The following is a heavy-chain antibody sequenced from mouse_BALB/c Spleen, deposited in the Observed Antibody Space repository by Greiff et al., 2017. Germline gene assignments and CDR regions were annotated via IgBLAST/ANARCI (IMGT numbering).Heavy chain of an antibody. V-gene: IGHV1-54*01. CDR1: GYAFTNYL. J-gene: IGHJ2*01. CDR3: ARSRDGYYIYFDY. CDR2: INPGSGGT. D-gene: IGHD2-3*01. Sequence: QVQLKQSGAELVRPGTSVKVSCKASGYAFTNYLIEWVKQRPGQGLEWIGVINPGSGGTNYNEKFKGKATLTADKSSSTAYMQLSSLTSDDSAVYFCARSRDGYYIYFDYWGQGTTLTVSS.